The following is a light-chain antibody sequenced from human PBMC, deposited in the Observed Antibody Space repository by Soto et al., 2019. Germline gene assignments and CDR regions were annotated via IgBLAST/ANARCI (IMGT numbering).Light chain of an antibody. V-gene: IGKV3-11*01. CDR1: QSVSSY. CDR3: QQYNNWPRAT. J-gene: IGKJ4*01. CDR2: DAS. Sequence: EIVLAQSPATLCLSPGERATLSCRSSQSVSSYLAWYQQKPGQAPSLLIYDASNRATGIPARFSGSGSGTEFNLTISSLQSEDFGVYYCQQYNNWPRATFGGGTKVDIK.